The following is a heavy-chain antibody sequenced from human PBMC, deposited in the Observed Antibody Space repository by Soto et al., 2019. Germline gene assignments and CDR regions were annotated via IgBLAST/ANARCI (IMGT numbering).Heavy chain of an antibody. V-gene: IGHV3-21*01. D-gene: IGHD3-9*01. Sequence: EVQLVESGGGLVKPGGSLRLSCAAFGFTFRTHTMNWVRQAPGRGLEWVSVISSSSASIYYADSLKGRFTISRDNAKNSLYLEMNSLSGDDTAVYYCARADILTGFVDYWGQGTLVTVSS. CDR1: GFTFRTHT. CDR2: ISSSSASI. CDR3: ARADILTGFVDY. J-gene: IGHJ4*02.